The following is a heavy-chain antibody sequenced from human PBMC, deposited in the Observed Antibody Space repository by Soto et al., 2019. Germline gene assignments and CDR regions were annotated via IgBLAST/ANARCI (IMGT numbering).Heavy chain of an antibody. CDR2: IIPILGIA. CDR1: GGTFSSYT. V-gene: IGHV1-69*02. D-gene: IGHD3-10*01. Sequence: QVQLVQSGAEVKKPGSSVKVSCKASGGTFSSYTISWVRQAPGQGLEWMGRIIPILGIANYAQKFQGRVTITADKSTSTAYMALSSLRSEDTAVYYCARSGVYYGSGSQHYWDQGTLVTVSS. CDR3: ARSGVYYGSGSQHY. J-gene: IGHJ4*02.